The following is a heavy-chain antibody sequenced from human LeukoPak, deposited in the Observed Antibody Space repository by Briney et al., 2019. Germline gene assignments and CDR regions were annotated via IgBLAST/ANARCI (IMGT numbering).Heavy chain of an antibody. CDR2: IYSGGST. CDR3: AQGVEMATIDY. CDR1: GFTVSSNY. D-gene: IGHD5-24*01. J-gene: IGHJ4*02. V-gene: IGHV3-66*01. Sequence: GGSLRLSCAASGFTVSSNYMSWVRQAPGKGLEWVSVIYSGGSTYYADSVKGRFTISRDNSKNTLYLQMNSLRAEDTAVYYCAQGVEMATIDYWGQGTLVTVSS.